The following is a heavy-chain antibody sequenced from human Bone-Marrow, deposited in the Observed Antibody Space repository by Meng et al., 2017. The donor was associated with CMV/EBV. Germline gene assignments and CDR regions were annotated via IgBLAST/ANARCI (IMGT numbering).Heavy chain of an antibody. J-gene: IGHJ3*02. Sequence: GESLKISCTASGFTFSDYYMSWIRQAPGKGLEWVSYISSGGSNICYADSVKGRFTISRDNAKNSLYLQMDSLRADDTAVYYCARQDQFPGTFDIWGQGTMVTVSS. V-gene: IGHV3-11*04. D-gene: IGHD1-26*01. CDR1: GFTFSDYY. CDR2: ISSGGSNI. CDR3: ARQDQFPGTFDI.